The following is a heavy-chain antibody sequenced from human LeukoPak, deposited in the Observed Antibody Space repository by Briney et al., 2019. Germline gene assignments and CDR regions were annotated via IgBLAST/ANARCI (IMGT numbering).Heavy chain of an antibody. D-gene: IGHD4-17*01. J-gene: IGHJ6*02. CDR1: GFTFSSYA. V-gene: IGHV3-30-3*01. Sequence: PGGSLRLSCAASGFTFSSYAMHWVRQAPSKGLEWVAVISYDGSNKYYADSVKGRFTISRDNSKNTLYLQMNSLRAEDTAVYYCARVEGYDYGDYGLDVWGQGTTVTVSS. CDR2: ISYDGSNK. CDR3: ARVEGYDYGDYGLDV.